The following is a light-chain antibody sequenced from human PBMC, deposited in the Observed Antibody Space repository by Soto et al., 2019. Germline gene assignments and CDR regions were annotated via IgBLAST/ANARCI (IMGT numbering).Light chain of an antibody. Sequence: DIVMTQSPLSLPVTPGEPASISCRSSQSLLHRSGYNYLDWYLQKPGQSQQLLIYLGSNRAPGVPDRFSGSGSGTDFTLKISRVEAEDVGVYYCMQALQTPRTFGLGTKVEIK. CDR3: MQALQTPRT. V-gene: IGKV2-28*01. CDR2: LGS. CDR1: QSLLHRSGYNY. J-gene: IGKJ1*01.